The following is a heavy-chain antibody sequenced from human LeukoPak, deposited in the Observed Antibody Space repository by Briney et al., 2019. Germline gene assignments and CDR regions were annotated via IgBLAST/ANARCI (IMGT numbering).Heavy chain of an antibody. CDR1: GYTFTSYA. J-gene: IGHJ5*02. CDR2: ISAYNGDT. V-gene: IGHV1-18*01. D-gene: IGHD5-18*01. Sequence: ASVKVSCKASGYTFTSYAISWVRQAPGQGLEWMGWISAYNGDTKYAQKLQGRITMTTDTSTSTAYMELRSLRSDDTAVYYCARDFRAAMVSDWFDPWGQGTLVTVSS. CDR3: ARDFRAAMVSDWFDP.